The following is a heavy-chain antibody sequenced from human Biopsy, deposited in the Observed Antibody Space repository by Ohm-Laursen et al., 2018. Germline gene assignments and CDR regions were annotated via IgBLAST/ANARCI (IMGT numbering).Heavy chain of an antibody. CDR1: GDSFTSYA. D-gene: IGHD3-10*01. V-gene: IGHV1-18*01. Sequence: SVKVSCKASGDSFTSYAIGWVRQAPGQGLEWMGWITTYNGNTNYAQKVQGRVTMTTDTSTSTAYMELRSLRSDDTAVYYCARDRGYYYYYGMDVWGQGTTVTVSS. CDR2: ITTYNGNT. J-gene: IGHJ6*02. CDR3: ARDRGYYYYYGMDV.